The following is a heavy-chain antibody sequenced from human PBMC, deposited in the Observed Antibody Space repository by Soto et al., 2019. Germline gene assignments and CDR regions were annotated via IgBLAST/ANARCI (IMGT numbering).Heavy chain of an antibody. CDR1: GGSISSGGYY. D-gene: IGHD4-4*01. V-gene: IGHV4-31*03. CDR2: IYYSGST. CDR3: ARSGTTVTLGGLAFDY. Sequence: SETLSLTCTVSGGSISSGGYYWSWIRQHPGKGLEWIGYIYYSGSTYYNPSLKSRVTISVDTSKNQFSLKLSSVTAADTAVYYCARSGTTVTLGGLAFDYWGQGTLVTVSS. J-gene: IGHJ4*02.